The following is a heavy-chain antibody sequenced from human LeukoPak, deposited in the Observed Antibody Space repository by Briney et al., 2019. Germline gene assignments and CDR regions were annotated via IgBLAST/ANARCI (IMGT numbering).Heavy chain of an antibody. CDR1: GFTFNSYA. V-gene: IGHV3-23*01. CDR3: AKVMQDRSMNMHFDY. D-gene: IGHD5-18*01. Sequence: PGGSLRLSCAASGFTFNSYAMSWVRQAPEKGLEWVATISGSGGGTYYADSVKGRFTISRDDSKNTLYLQMNSLRAKDTSVYYCAKVMQDRSMNMHFDYWGPGTQVTVSS. CDR2: ISGSGGGT. J-gene: IGHJ4*02.